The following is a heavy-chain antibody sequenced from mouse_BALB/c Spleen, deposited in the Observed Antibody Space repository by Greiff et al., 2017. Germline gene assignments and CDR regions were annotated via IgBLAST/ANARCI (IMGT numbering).Heavy chain of an antibody. CDR2: IWGGGST. D-gene: IGHD2-1*01. J-gene: IGHJ4*01. V-gene: IGHV2-6-4*01. Sequence: VKLMESGPGLVAPSQSLSITCTVSGFSLSRYSVHWVRQPPGKGLEWLGMIWGGGSTDYNSALKSRLSISKDNSKSQVFLKMNSLQTDDTAMYYCARNWYYYGNYNAMDYWGQGTSVTVSS. CDR3: ARNWYYYGNYNAMDY. CDR1: GFSLSRYS.